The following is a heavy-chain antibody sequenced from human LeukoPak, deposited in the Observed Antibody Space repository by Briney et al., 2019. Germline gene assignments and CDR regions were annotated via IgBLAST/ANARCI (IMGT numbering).Heavy chain of an antibody. V-gene: IGHV3-53*01. D-gene: IGHD5-12*01. J-gene: IGHJ4*02. CDR1: GFTVSSNY. CDR3: ATPGDSGYDPYYFDY. Sequence: GSLRLSCAASGFTVSSNYMSWVRQAPGKGLEWVSVIYSGGSTYYADSVKGRFTISRDNSKNTLYLQMNSLRAEDTAVYYCATPGDSGYDPYYFDYWGQGTLVTVSS. CDR2: IYSGGST.